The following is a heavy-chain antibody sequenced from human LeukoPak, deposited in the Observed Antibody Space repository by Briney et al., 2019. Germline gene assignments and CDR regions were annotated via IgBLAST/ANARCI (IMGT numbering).Heavy chain of an antibody. V-gene: IGHV4-30-4*08. CDR3: AREWLIRYFDY. CDR1: GGSISSGDYY. CDR2: IYYSGST. Sequence: SETLSLTCTVSGGSISSGDYYWSCIRQPPGKGLEWIGYIYYSGSTYYNPSLKSRVTISVDTSKNQFSLKLSSVTAADTAVYYCAREWLIRYFDYWGQGTLVTVSS. J-gene: IGHJ4*02. D-gene: IGHD5-12*01.